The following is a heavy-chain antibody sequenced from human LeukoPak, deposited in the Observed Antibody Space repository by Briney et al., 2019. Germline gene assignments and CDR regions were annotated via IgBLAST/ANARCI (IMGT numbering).Heavy chain of an antibody. CDR1: GFTFSSYD. D-gene: IGHD3-10*01. CDR2: TGTAGDT. V-gene: IGHV3-13*01. Sequence: GGSLRLSCAASGFTFSSYDMHWVRQATGKGLEWVSATGTAGDTYYPGSVKGRFTISRENAKNSLYLQMNSLRAGDTAVYYCARGALTDGYNWFDPWGQGTLVTVSS. J-gene: IGHJ5*02. CDR3: ARGALTDGYNWFDP.